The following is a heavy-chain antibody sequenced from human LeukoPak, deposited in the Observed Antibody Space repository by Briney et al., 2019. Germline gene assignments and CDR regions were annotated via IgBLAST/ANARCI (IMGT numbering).Heavy chain of an antibody. V-gene: IGHV1-2*02. Sequence: ASVMVSCKPSGYTFTVNYLHWVRQVPGQGLEWVGWMNPNSGVTGYAQNFQGRVTMTRDTSISTAYMELSSLTSDDTAVYYCTRGAGTSWFWGQGSLVTVSS. CDR1: GYTFTVNY. CDR3: TRGAGTSWF. CDR2: MNPNSGVT. D-gene: IGHD2-2*01. J-gene: IGHJ4*02.